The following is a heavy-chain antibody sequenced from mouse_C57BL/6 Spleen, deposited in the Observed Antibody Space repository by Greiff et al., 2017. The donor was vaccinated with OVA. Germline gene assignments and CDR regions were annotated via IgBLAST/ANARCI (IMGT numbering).Heavy chain of an antibody. D-gene: IGHD1-1*01. J-gene: IGHJ2*01. CDR3: ASRGFYYCSSYYAY. CDR1: GYTFTGYW. Sequence: QVQLQQSGAELMKPGASVKLSCKATGYTFTGYWIEWVKQRPGHGLEWIGEILPGSGSTNYNEKFKGKATFTADTSSNTAYMQLSSLTSEDSAIYYCASRGFYYCSSYYAYWGQGTTLTVSS. CDR2: ILPGSGST. V-gene: IGHV1-9*01.